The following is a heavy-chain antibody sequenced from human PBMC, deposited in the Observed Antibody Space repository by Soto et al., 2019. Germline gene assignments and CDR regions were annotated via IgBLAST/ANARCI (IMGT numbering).Heavy chain of an antibody. V-gene: IGHV1-8*01. D-gene: IGHD2-2*01. CDR3: ARPHCSSTSCYSHYYYGMDV. Sequence: QVQLVQSGAEVKKPGASVKVSCKASGYTFTSYDINWVRQATGQGLEWMGWMNPNSGNTGYAQKFQGRVTMTRTTSISTAYMELRSLRSEDTAVYYCARPHCSSTSCYSHYYYGMDVWGQGTTVTVSS. J-gene: IGHJ6*02. CDR1: GYTFTSYD. CDR2: MNPNSGNT.